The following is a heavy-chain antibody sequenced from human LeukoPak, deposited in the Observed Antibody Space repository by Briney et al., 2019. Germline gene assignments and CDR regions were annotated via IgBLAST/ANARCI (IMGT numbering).Heavy chain of an antibody. CDR1: GYTFTSYY. D-gene: IGHD6-19*01. Sequence: ASVTVSCKASGYTFTSYYMHWVRQAPGQALEWMGIINPSGGSTSYAQKLQGRVTMTRDTSTSTVYMELSSLRSEDTAVYYCARDVAGYSSGWYFDDWGQGTLVTVSS. CDR3: ARDVAGYSSGWYFDD. CDR2: INPSGGST. V-gene: IGHV1-46*04. J-gene: IGHJ4*02.